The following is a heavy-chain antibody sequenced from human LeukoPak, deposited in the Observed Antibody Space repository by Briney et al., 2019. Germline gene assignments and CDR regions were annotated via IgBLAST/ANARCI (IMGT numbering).Heavy chain of an antibody. CDR2: ITSSSSYI. D-gene: IGHD3-10*01. CDR3: ARVLNGGWFDP. J-gene: IGHJ5*02. V-gene: IGHV3-21*04. Sequence: GGSLRLSCAASGFTFTSYNMNWVRQAPGKGLEWVSSITSSSSYIYYADSVKGRFTISRDNSKNTLYLQMNSLRAEDTAVYYCARVLNGGWFDPWGQGTLVTVSS. CDR1: GFTFTSYN.